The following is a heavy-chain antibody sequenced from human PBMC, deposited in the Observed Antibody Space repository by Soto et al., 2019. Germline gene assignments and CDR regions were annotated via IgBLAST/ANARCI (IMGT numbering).Heavy chain of an antibody. Sequence: EVQLLESGGGLVQPGGSLRLSCAAFGSTFSNYPLSWVRQAPGKGLEWVPSISKSGGGTDYADSVKGRFTISRDNSKNTLYLQMNSLKAEDTAVYSCAKTSSLFDYWGQGTLVTVSS. CDR1: GSTFSNYP. J-gene: IGHJ4*02. CDR2: ISKSGGGT. D-gene: IGHD6-13*01. CDR3: AKTSSLFDY. V-gene: IGHV3-23*01.